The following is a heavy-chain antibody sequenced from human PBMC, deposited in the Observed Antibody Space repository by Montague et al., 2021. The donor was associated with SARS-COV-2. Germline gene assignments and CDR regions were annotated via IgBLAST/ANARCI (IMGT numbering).Heavy chain of an antibody. J-gene: IGHJ6*02. CDR2: IYSGGST. V-gene: IGHV3-53*01. Sequence: SLRLSCAASGFTVSSNYMSWVRQAPGKGPEWVSVIYSGGSTYYADSVKGRFTISRDNSKNTLYLQMNSLRAEDTAVYYCARGGHSSSWYYYYGMDVWGQGTTVTVSS. CDR1: GFTVSSNY. CDR3: ARGGHSSSWYYYYGMDV. D-gene: IGHD6-13*01.